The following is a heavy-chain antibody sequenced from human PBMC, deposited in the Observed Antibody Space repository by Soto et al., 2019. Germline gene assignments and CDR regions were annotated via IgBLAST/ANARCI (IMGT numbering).Heavy chain of an antibody. Sequence: QVQLVESGGGVVQLGRSLRLSCAASGFTFSSYAMHWVRQAPGKGLEWVAVISYDGSNKYYADSVKGRFTISRDNSKNTLYLQMNSLRLEDTAVYYCARPLWRDDYNWGYFDLWGRGTLVTVSS. CDR2: ISYDGSNK. D-gene: IGHD4-4*01. CDR1: GFTFSSYA. J-gene: IGHJ2*01. CDR3: ARPLWRDDYNWGYFDL. V-gene: IGHV3-30-3*01.